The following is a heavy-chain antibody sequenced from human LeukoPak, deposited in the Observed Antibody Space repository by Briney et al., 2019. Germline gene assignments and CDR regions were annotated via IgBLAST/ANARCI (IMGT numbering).Heavy chain of an antibody. CDR1: GFTFSGHS. V-gene: IGHV3-48*01. CDR2: ITSGGTV. CDR3: AKGVGSSWFYFDY. D-gene: IGHD6-13*01. Sequence: PGGSLRLSCAATGFTFSGHSMGWVRQAPGRGLEWVSHITSGGTVYYADSVKGRFTISRDNAKNSVYLQMSGLRAEDTAVYYCAKGVGSSWFYFDYWGQGTLVTVSS. J-gene: IGHJ4*02.